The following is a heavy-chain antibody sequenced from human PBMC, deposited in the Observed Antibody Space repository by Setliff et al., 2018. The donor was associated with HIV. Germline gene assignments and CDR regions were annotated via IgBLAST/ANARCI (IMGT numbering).Heavy chain of an antibody. J-gene: IGHJ5*02. CDR3: ALPYCGGGNCWSSASLPPAGWFDP. D-gene: IGHD2-15*01. CDR1: GGSSSTHA. CDR2: IIPIFGTA. V-gene: IGHV1-69*05. Sequence: ASVKVSCKASGGSSSTHAMNWVRQAPGQGLEWMGQIIPIFGTANYAQKFQGRVTITTDESTSTAYMELSSLRSEDTAVYYCALPYCGGGNCWSSASLPPAGWFDPWGQGTLVTVSS.